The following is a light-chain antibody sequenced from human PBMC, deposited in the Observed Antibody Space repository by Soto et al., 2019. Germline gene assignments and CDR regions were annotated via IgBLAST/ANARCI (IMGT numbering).Light chain of an antibody. Sequence: EIVMTQSPATLSVSPGGRATLSCRASQSISDTLAWYQQKPGQAPRLLIYGASKSATGSTARFSGSGSGTDFNLTISSLQSEDFAVYDCQQYNNWPWTFGQGTKVYIK. J-gene: IGKJ1*01. CDR2: GAS. CDR1: QSISDT. CDR3: QQYNNWPWT. V-gene: IGKV3-15*01.